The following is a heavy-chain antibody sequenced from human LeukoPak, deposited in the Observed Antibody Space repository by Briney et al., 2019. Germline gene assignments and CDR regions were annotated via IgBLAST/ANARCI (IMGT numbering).Heavy chain of an antibody. D-gene: IGHD3-22*01. J-gene: IGHJ4*02. CDR3: ARDTWDYYDSSGYDY. V-gene: IGHV3-74*01. CDR2: INSDGSST. Sequence: PGGSRRFSCEASGFTSSSYWMNWVGKAPGKGLVWVSRINSDGSSTSYADSVKGRFTISRDNAKNTLYLQMNSLRAEDTAVYYCARDTWDYYDSSGYDYWGQGTLVTVSS. CDR1: GFTSSSYW.